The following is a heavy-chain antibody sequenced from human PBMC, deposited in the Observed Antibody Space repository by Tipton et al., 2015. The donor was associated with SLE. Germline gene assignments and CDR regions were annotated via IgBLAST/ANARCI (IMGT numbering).Heavy chain of an antibody. J-gene: IGHJ4*02. CDR3: ARIRPGHGDPFVF. V-gene: IGHV4-4*07. CDR2: MYGSGSP. Sequence: TLSLTCTVSGDSLSSNYWNWIRQPAGKGLEWIGRMYGSGSPTHYNPSLESRVTMSVDTSQKQFSLKLTSVTAADTAVYYCARIRPGHGDPFVFWGQGALVTVSS. D-gene: IGHD3-3*01. CDR1: GDSLSSNY.